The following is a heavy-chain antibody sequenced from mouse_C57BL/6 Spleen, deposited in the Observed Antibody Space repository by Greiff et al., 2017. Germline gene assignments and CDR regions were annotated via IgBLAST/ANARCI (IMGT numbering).Heavy chain of an antibody. CDR3: ARCGDSFWFAY. CDR1: GYTFTSYW. D-gene: IGHD2-12*01. J-gene: IGHJ3*01. CDR2: IHPNSGST. V-gene: IGHV1-64*01. Sequence: QVQLKQSGAELVKPGASVKLSCKASGYTFTSYWMHWVKQRPGQGLEWIGMIHPNSGSTNYNEKFKSKATLTVDKSSSTAYMQLSSLTSEDSAVYYCARCGDSFWFAYWGQGTLVTVSA.